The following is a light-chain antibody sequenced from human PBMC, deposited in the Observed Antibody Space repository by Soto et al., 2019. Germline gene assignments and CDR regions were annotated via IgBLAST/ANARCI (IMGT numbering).Light chain of an antibody. Sequence: EIVLTQSPGTLSLSLGERATLSCRASQTVSNNHLARYRQKPGQTPRLLIYGAFSRATSIPDRFSGSGSGTDLTRTIGRLEPEDFAVYYCHQYGRSPQTFGPGTKVVFK. V-gene: IGKV3-20*01. CDR1: QTVSNNH. CDR3: HQYGRSPQT. J-gene: IGKJ3*01. CDR2: GAF.